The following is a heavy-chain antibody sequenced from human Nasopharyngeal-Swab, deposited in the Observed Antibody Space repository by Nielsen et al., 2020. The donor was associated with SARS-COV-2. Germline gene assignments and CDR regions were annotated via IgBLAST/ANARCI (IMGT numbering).Heavy chain of an antibody. V-gene: IGHV4-61*02. Sequence: SETLSLTCTVSGGSISSGSYYWSWIRQSAGKGLEWIGRIYTSGSTNYNPSLKSRVTISVDTSKNQFSLKLSSVTAADTAVYYCARSAKKENWKYDYWGQGTLVTVSS. J-gene: IGHJ4*02. D-gene: IGHD1-1*01. CDR1: GGSISSGSYY. CDR2: IYTSGST. CDR3: ARSAKKENWKYDY.